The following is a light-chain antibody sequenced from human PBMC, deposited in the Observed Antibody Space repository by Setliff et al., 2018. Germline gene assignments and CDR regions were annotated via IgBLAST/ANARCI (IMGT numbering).Light chain of an antibody. Sequence: QSALAQPASVSGSPGQSVSISCTGSGRDLGGFNFVSWYRQYPGKAPQLIIYEVTNRPSGVSSRFSGSKSGNTASLTISGLQAEDEADYYCGSCTSTSPWAFGTGTKVTVL. J-gene: IGLJ1*01. CDR3: GSCTSTSPWA. CDR2: EVT. CDR1: GRDLGGFNF. V-gene: IGLV2-14*01.